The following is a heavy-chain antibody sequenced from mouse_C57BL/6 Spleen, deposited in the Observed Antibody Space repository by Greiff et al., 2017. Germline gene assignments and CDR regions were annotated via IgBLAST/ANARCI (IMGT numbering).Heavy chain of an antibody. Sequence: EVHLVESGGGLVKPGGSLKLSCAASGFTFSDYGMHWVRQAPEKGLEWVAYISSGSSTIYYADTVKGRFTISRDNAKNTLFLQMTSLRSEDTAMYYCARYLLPYYYAMDYWGQGTSVTVSS. CDR1: GFTFSDYG. J-gene: IGHJ4*01. V-gene: IGHV5-17*01. CDR3: ARYLLPYYYAMDY. CDR2: ISSGSSTI.